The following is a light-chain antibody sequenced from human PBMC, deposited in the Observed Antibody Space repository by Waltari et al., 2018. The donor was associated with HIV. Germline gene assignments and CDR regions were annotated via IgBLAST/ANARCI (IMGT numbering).Light chain of an antibody. J-gene: IGLJ3*02. CDR2: EDN. Sequence: FMLTQPHSVSGSAGKTVTISCTRDSGSIASNHVQWFPPPPGSSPKTLIYEDNQRPSGVSDRFSASVDSSSNSASLTISGLRTDDEADYYCQSYDTKNHWVFGGVSRLTVL. V-gene: IGLV6-57*01. CDR3: QSYDTKNHWV. CDR1: SGSIASNH.